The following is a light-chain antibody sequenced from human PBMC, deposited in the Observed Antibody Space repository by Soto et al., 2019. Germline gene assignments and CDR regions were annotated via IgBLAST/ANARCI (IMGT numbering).Light chain of an antibody. Sequence: SYELTQPLSVSVALGQTARITCGGGNIGSKNVHWYQQRPGQAPVLVIYRDTNRPSGIPERFSGSNSGNTATLTISRAQAGDEADYYCQVWDSYTYVFXTGTKGTVL. CDR2: RDT. J-gene: IGLJ1*01. CDR1: NIGSKN. CDR3: QVWDSYTYV. V-gene: IGLV3-9*01.